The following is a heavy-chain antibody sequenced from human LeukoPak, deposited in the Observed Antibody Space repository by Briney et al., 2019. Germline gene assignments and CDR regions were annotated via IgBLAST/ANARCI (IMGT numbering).Heavy chain of an antibody. D-gene: IGHD1-26*01. CDR1: GGSISSGDYY. CDR2: IYYSGTS. CDR3: ARAFSGGSYYGSVDY. Sequence: SQTLSLTCTVSGGSISSGDYYWSWIRQPPGKGLEWIAYIYYSGTSYYNPSLKGRVTISLDTSKTQFSLRLSSVTAADTAVYYCARAFSGGSYYGSVDYWGQGPWSPSPQ. V-gene: IGHV4-30-4*01. J-gene: IGHJ4*02.